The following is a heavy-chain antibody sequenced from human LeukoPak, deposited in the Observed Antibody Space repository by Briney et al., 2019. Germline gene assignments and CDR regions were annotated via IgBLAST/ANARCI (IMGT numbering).Heavy chain of an antibody. V-gene: IGHV6-1*01. CDR3: ARLVGGSPDY. Sequence: SQTLSLTCAISGDSVSSNSAAWNWIRQSPSRGLEWLGRTFYRSKWSNDHAVFVKSRITINPDTSKNQFSLHLSSVTPEDTAVYYCARLVGGSPDYWRQGTLVTVSS. CDR2: TFYRSKWSN. D-gene: IGHD2-15*01. J-gene: IGHJ4*02. CDR1: GDSVSSNSAA.